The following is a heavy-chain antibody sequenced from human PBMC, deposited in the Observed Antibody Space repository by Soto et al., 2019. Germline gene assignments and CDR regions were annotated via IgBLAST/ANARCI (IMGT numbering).Heavy chain of an antibody. J-gene: IGHJ6*02. CDR2: ILSDGSNK. Sequence: QVQLVESGGGVVQPGRSLRLSCAASGFTFSSYAMHWVRQAPGKGLEWVAVILSDGSNKWYVDSVKGRFTISRDNSKNTLYLQMNSLRAEDTAVYYCARDVFQEDVWGQVTTVTVSS. V-gene: IGHV3-30-3*01. CDR1: GFTFSSYA. CDR3: ARDVFQEDV.